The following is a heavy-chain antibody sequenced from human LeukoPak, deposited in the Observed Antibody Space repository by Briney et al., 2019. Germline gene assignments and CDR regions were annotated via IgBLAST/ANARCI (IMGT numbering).Heavy chain of an antibody. J-gene: IGHJ4*02. CDR1: GYTFTGYY. D-gene: IGHD6-13*01. V-gene: IGHV1-69*13. Sequence: SVKVSCKASGYTFTGYYMHWVRQAPGQGLEWMGGIIPIFGTANYAQKFQGRVTITADESTSTAYMELSSLRSEDTAVYYCARATSSSWYGYWGQGTLVTVSS. CDR2: IIPIFGTA. CDR3: ARATSSSWYGY.